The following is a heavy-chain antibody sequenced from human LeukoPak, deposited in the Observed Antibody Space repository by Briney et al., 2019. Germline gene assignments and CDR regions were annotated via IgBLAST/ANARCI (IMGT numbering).Heavy chain of an antibody. CDR1: RGTFSSYD. D-gene: IGHD3-22*01. V-gene: IGHV1-69*13. CDR3: ARDPPRYDSSDYNWFDP. J-gene: IGHJ5*02. Sequence: GASVKVSCKASRGTFSSYDISWVRQAPGQGLEWMGGIIPIFGTANYAQKFQGRVTITADESTSTAYMELSSLRSEDTAVYYCARDPPRYDSSDYNWFDPWGQGTLVTVSS. CDR2: IIPIFGTA.